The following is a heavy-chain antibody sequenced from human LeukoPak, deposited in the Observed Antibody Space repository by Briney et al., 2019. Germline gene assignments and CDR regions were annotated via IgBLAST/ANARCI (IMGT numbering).Heavy chain of an antibody. CDR3: AKKGAATAYGGNYFDY. CDR2: IKSDGSWT. J-gene: IGHJ4*02. CDR1: GFSIRGYW. V-gene: IGHV3-74*01. D-gene: IGHD6-25*01. Sequence: GGSLRLSCAASGFSIRGYWMHWVRQAPGKGLMWVSRIKSDGSWTNYADSVRGRFTISRDNAKNTLYLQMIGLRAEDTAVYYCAKKGAATAYGGNYFDYWGQGTLVTVSS.